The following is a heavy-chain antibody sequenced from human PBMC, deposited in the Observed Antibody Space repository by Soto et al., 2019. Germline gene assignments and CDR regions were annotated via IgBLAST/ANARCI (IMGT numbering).Heavy chain of an antibody. J-gene: IGHJ4*02. CDR1: GGTFSSYT. CDR3: ASPSCYDCYFDY. D-gene: IGHD2-2*01. V-gene: IGHV1-69*02. CDR2: IIPILGIA. Sequence: SVKVSCKASGGTFSSYTISWVRQAPGQGLEWMGRIIPILGIANYAQKFQGRVTITADKSTSTAYMELSSLRSEDTAVYYCASPSCYDCYFDYWGQGTLVTVSS.